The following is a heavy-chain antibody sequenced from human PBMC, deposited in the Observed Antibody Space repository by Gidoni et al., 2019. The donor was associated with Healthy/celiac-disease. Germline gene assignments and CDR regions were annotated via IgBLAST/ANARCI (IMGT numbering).Heavy chain of an antibody. CDR2: IYYSGST. V-gene: IGHV4-39*01. D-gene: IGHD3-22*01. CDR3: ASYYYDSSGYCDY. Sequence: QLQPQESGPGLVKPSETLSLTCTVSGGSISSSSDYWCWIRQPPGKGLEWIGSIYYSGSTYYNPSLKSRVTISVDTSKNQFSLKLSSVTAADTAVYYCASYYYDSSGYCDYWGQGTLVTVSS. CDR1: GGSISSSSDY. J-gene: IGHJ4*02.